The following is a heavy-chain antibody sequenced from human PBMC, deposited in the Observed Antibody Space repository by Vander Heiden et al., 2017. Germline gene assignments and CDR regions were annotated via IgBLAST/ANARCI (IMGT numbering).Heavy chain of an antibody. CDR2: ISGSGGST. J-gene: IGHJ4*02. V-gene: IGHV3-23*01. CDR1: GLTFSSYA. D-gene: IGHD2-2*01. CDR3: AKDLQDIVVVPAAPDY. Sequence: EVQLLESGGGLVQPGGSLRPSGAASGLTFSSYAMSWVRQAPGKGLEWVSAISGSGGSTYYADSVKGRFTISRDNSKNTLYLQMNSLRAEDTAVYYCAKDLQDIVVVPAAPDYWGQGTLVTVSS.